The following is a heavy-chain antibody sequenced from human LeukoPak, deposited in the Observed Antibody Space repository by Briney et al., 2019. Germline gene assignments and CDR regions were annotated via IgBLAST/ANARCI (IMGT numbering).Heavy chain of an antibody. CDR3: ARALRGRTYSSSFYYYYMDV. V-gene: IGHV1-8*03. Sequence: ASVKVSCKASGYTFTSYDINWVRQATGQGLGWMGWMNPNSGNTGYAQKFQGRVTITRNTSISTAYMELSSLRSEDTAVYYCARALRGRTYSSSFYYYYMDVWGKGTTVTVSS. CDR2: MNPNSGNT. D-gene: IGHD6-13*01. J-gene: IGHJ6*03. CDR1: GYTFTSYD.